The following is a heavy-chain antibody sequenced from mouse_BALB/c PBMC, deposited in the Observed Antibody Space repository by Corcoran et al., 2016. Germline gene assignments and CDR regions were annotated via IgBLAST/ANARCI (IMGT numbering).Heavy chain of an antibody. CDR2: INPNNGGT. V-gene: IGHV1-18*01. CDR1: GYTFTEYT. CDR3: ARTFTVVATRWYFDV. J-gene: IGHJ1*01. Sequence: EVQLQQSGPELVKPGASVKLSCKPSGYTFTEYTMHWVKQSQGKSLEWIGGINPNNGGTSYNQKFQGKATLTVDKSSSTAYMELRSLTSEDSAVYYCARTFTVVATRWYFDVWGAGTTVTVSS. D-gene: IGHD1-1*01.